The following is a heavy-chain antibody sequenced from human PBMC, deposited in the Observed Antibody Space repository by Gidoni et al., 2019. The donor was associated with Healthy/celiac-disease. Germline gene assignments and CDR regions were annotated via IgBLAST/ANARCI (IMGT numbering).Heavy chain of an antibody. D-gene: IGHD5-12*01. CDR3: AKGYSGYDFYYYYGMDV. CDR1: GFTFDDYA. V-gene: IGHV3-9*01. Sequence: EVQLVESGGGLVQPGRSLRLSCAASGFTFDDYAMHWVRQAPGKGMEWVSGISWNSGSIGYADSVKGRFTISRDNAKNSLYLQMNSLRAEDTALYYCAKGYSGYDFYYYYGMDVWGQGTTVTVSS. CDR2: ISWNSGSI. J-gene: IGHJ6*02.